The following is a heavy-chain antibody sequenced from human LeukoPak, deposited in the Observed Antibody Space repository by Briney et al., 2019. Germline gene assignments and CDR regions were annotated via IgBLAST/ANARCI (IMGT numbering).Heavy chain of an antibody. CDR1: VFSFSGYS. J-gene: IGHJ4*02. CDR3: AKDAQGFGMQTSH. CDR2: ISGTGGST. Sequence: GGSLRLSCAASVFSFSGYSLSWVRDAPGGGGEWVSAISGTGGSTFYAASAKGRFTISRDNSRNTLSLQMNSLRAEDTALYSCAKDAQGFGMQTSHWGQGTLVTVSS. V-gene: IGHV3-23*01. D-gene: IGHD1-14*01.